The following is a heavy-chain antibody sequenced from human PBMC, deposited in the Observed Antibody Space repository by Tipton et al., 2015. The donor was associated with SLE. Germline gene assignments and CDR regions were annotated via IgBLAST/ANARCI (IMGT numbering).Heavy chain of an antibody. CDR1: GFTVSSNY. V-gene: IGHV3-53*05. CDR3: ARDRGSGWFDFDY. Sequence: SCAASGFTVSSNYMSWVRQAPGKGLEWVSVIYSGGSTYYADSVKGRFTISRDNSKNTLYLQMNSLRAEDTAVYYCARDRGSGWFDFDYWGQGTLVTVSS. D-gene: IGHD6-19*01. CDR2: IYSGGST. J-gene: IGHJ4*02.